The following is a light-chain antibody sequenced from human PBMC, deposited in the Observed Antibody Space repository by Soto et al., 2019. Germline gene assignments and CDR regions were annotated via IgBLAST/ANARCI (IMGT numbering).Light chain of an antibody. CDR3: SSHTSSSTLV. CDR2: DVS. J-gene: IGLJ2*01. V-gene: IGLV2-14*01. CDR1: SSDVGGYNY. Sequence: QSVLTQPASVSGSPGQSITISCTGTSSDVGGYNYVSWYQQHPGKAPKLMIYDVSNWPSGVSNRFSGSKSGNTASLTISGLQAEDEADYYCSSHTSSSTLVFGGGTQLTVL.